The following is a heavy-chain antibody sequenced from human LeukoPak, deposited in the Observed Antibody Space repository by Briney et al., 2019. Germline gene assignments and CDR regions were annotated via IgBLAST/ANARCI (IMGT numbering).Heavy chain of an antibody. V-gene: IGHV4-34*01. CDR3: ARVTPYGGWYDY. CDR2: INHSGST. CDR1: GGSFSGYY. D-gene: IGHD6-19*01. Sequence: SETLSLTCAVYGGSFSGYYWSWIRQPPGKGLEWIGEINHSGSTNYNPSLKSRVTISVDTSKNQFSLKLSSVTAADTAVYYCARVTPYGGWYDYWGQGTLVTVSS. J-gene: IGHJ4*02.